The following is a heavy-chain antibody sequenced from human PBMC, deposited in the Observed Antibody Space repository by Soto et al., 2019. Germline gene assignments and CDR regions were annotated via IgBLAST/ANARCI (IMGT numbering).Heavy chain of an antibody. D-gene: IGHD3-10*01. J-gene: IGHJ4*02. CDR3: AREDYYSGSGSYYI. V-gene: IGHV4-30-4*01. CDR2: IYYSGRP. Sequence: QVQLQESGPGLVKPSQTLSLTCTVSGGSISSGDYYWSWIRQPPGKGLEWIGYIYYSGRPSYTPSLKSRLTISVDPSKNQFSLKLSYVTAAATAVYYCAREDYYSGSGSYYIWGQGTLVTVSS. CDR1: GGSISSGDYY.